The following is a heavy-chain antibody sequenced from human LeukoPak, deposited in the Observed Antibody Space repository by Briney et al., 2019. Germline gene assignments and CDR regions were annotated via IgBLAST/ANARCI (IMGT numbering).Heavy chain of an antibody. CDR1: GFTFSSYG. CDR3: AITLTTTERVLRHFDY. Sequence: PGRSLRLSCAASGFTFSSYGMHWVRQAPGKGLEWVSFIRYDGNNKYYADSVKGRFTISRDNSKNTLYLQMNSLRAEDTAVYYCAITLTTTERVLRHFDYWGQGTLVTVSS. V-gene: IGHV3-30*02. D-gene: IGHD4-11*01. CDR2: IRYDGNNK. J-gene: IGHJ4*02.